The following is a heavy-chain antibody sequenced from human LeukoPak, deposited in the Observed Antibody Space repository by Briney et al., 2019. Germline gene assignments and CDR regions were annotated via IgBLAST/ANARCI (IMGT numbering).Heavy chain of an antibody. CDR3: ARVRRTMIWSASDI. CDR1: GYTFTSYG. Sequence: ASVKVSCKASGYTFTSYGISWVRQAPGQGLEWMGWISAYNGNTNYAQKLQGRVTMTTDTSTSTAYMELRSLRSDDTAVYYCARVRRTMIWSASDIWGQGTMVTVSS. D-gene: IGHD3-22*01. CDR2: ISAYNGNT. V-gene: IGHV1-18*01. J-gene: IGHJ3*02.